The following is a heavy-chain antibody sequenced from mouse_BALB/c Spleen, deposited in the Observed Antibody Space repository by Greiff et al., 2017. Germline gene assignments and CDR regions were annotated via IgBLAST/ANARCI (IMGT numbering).Heavy chain of an antibody. CDR3: ARDYGSYYYAMDY. V-gene: IGHV14-3*02. J-gene: IGHJ4*01. Sequence: VQLKQSGAELVKPGASVKLSCTASGFNIKDTYMHWVKQRPEQGLEWIGRIDPANGNTKYDPKFQGKATITADTSSNTAYLQLSSLTSEDTAVYYCARDYGSYYYAMDYWGQGTSVTVSS. CDR1: GFNIKDTY. D-gene: IGHD2-2*01. CDR2: IDPANGNT.